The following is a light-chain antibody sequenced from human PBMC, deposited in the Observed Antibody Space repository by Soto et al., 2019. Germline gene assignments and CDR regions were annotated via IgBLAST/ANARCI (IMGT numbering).Light chain of an antibody. CDR2: AAS. Sequence: EIVLTQSPGTLSLSPGERATLSCRASQSVSSYYLAWYQQKPGQAPRLLIYAASSRATGIPDRISGGGSGTDFTLTIDRLEPEEFAVDDCQQSLNPKTFGQGTKVDIK. CDR1: QSVSSYY. CDR3: QQSLNPKT. J-gene: IGKJ1*01. V-gene: IGKV3-20*01.